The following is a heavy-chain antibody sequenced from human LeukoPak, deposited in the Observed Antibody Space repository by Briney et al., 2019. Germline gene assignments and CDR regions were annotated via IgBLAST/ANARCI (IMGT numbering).Heavy chain of an antibody. V-gene: IGHV5-51*01. CDR2: IYPGDSDT. Sequence: ESLKISCKGSGYSFTTYWIAWVRQMPGKGLEWMAIIYPGDSDTRYSPSFQGQVTISADKSISTAYLQWSSLKASDTAMYFCARQQVGATIPLDYWGQGTLVSVS. CDR3: ARQQVGATIPLDY. D-gene: IGHD1-26*01. J-gene: IGHJ4*02. CDR1: GYSFTTYW.